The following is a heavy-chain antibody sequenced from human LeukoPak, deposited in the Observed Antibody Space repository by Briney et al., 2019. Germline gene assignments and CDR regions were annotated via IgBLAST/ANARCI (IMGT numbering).Heavy chain of an antibody. D-gene: IGHD6-19*01. CDR3: GKTTTGYSSGQKPAWPVDY. J-gene: IGHJ4*02. CDR2: IFGSGGSA. CDR1: GFTFGSYA. Sequence: GGSLRLSCEASGFTFGSYAMYWVRQAPGKGLEWVAGIFGSGGSAHYADSAKGRFIISRDNSKNTVYLQINSLRAEDTAVYYCGKTTTGYSSGQKPAWPVDYWGQGTLVTVSS. V-gene: IGHV3-23*01.